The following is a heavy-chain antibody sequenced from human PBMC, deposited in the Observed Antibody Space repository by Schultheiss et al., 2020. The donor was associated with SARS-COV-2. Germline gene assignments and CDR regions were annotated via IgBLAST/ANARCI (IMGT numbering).Heavy chain of an antibody. V-gene: IGHV3-21*01. CDR1: GFTFSSYS. D-gene: IGHD3-3*01. J-gene: IGHJ4*02. CDR2: ISSSSSYI. CDR3: AREGSYDFWSGFDFDY. Sequence: GESLKISCAASGFTFSSYSMNWVRQAPGKGLEWVSSISSSSSYIYYADSVKGRFTISRDNAKNTLYLQMNSLRAEDTAVYYCAREGSYDFWSGFDFDYWGQGTLVTVSS.